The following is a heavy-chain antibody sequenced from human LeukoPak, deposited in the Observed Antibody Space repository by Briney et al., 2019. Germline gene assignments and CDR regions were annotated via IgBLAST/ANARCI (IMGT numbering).Heavy chain of an antibody. V-gene: IGHV3-23*01. CDR2: ISGSGGST. J-gene: IGHJ4*02. CDR1: GFTFSSYA. D-gene: IGHD6-19*01. CDR3: AKDRTSSGWSHYFDY. Sequence: GGSLRLSCAASGFTFSSYAMSWVRQAPGKGLEWVSAISGSGGSTYYADSVKGRFTISRDNSKNTLYLQMNSLRAEDTAVYYCAKDRTSSGWSHYFDYWGQGTLVTVSS.